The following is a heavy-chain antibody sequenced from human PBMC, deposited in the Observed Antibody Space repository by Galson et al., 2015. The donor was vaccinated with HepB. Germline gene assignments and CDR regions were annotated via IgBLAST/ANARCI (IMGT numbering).Heavy chain of an antibody. D-gene: IGHD3-9*01. J-gene: IGHJ4*02. CDR2: ISAYNGDT. CDR1: GYGSINYG. V-gene: IGHV1-18*01. Sequence: SVKVSCKASGYGSINYGINWVRQAPGQGLEWMGWISAYNGDTKYTQKVQGRVTMTIDKSTSTAYIDLRSLRSDDTAVYYCASGRDYDILTGYPFDFWGQGTLVTVSS. CDR3: ASGRDYDILTGYPFDF.